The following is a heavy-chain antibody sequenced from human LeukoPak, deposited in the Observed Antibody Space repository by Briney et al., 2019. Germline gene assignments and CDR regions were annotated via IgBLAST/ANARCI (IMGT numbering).Heavy chain of an antibody. J-gene: IGHJ6*02. CDR2: MCDDGRI. CDR1: GFTVSVYY. CDR3: ARDVNHSSGWYLDYYYGMDV. D-gene: IGHD6-19*01. V-gene: IGHV3-53*01. Sequence: QPGGSLRLYCSVSGFTVSVYYMSWVRQAPGKGLEWVSLMCDDGRIYYADSVRGRFTISRDISSNTLFLEMSSLRAEDTARYYCARDVNHSSGWYLDYYYGMDVWGQGTTVTVSS.